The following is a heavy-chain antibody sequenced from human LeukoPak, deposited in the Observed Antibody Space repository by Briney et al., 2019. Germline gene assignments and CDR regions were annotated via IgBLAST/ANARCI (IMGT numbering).Heavy chain of an antibody. J-gene: IGHJ2*01. Sequence: PGGSLRLSCAASGFTFSSYAMHWVRQAPGKGLEWVAVIWYDGSNKYYADSVKGRFTISRDNSKNTLYLQMNSLRAEDTAVYYCARGSGYCSGGSCYGGWYFDLWGRGTLVTVSS. CDR2: IWYDGSNK. CDR1: GFTFSSYA. CDR3: ARGSGYCSGGSCYGGWYFDL. V-gene: IGHV3-30*04. D-gene: IGHD2-15*01.